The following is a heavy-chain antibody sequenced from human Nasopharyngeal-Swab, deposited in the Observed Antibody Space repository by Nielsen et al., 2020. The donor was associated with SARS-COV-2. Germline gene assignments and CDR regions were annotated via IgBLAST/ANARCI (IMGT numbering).Heavy chain of an antibody. V-gene: IGHV4-39*02. D-gene: IGHD3-22*01. CDR3: ARGGVAYNDNTEGLDY. CDR2: ILVNRYT. Sequence: SETLSLTCTVSGGSITSSRYRWGWIRQPPGKGLQWIGQILVNRYTEYHPSVRGRITVYADTSENYFSLRLSSVTAADTAVYYCARGGVAYNDNTEGLDYWGRGALVTVSS. CDR1: GGSITSSRYR. J-gene: IGHJ4*02.